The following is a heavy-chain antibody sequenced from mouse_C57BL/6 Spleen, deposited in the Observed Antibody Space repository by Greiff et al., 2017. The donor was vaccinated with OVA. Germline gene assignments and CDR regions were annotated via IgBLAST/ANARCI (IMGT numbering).Heavy chain of an antibody. V-gene: IGHV1-82*01. Sequence: VKLVESGPELVKPGASVKISCKASGYAFSSSWMNWVQQRPGKGLEWIGRIYPGDGDTNYNGKFKGKATLTADKSSSTAYMQLSSLTSDDSAVYFSARNYDYDPAWFAYWGQGTLVTVSA. CDR3: ARNYDYDPAWFAY. CDR2: IYPGDGDT. CDR1: GYAFSSSW. J-gene: IGHJ3*01. D-gene: IGHD2-4*01.